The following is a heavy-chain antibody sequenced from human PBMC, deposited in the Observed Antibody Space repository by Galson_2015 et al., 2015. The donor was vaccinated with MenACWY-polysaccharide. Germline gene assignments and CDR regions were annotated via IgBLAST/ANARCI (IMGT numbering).Heavy chain of an antibody. D-gene: IGHD2-21*01. CDR1: GFGFTRYS. CDR3: ARERATVIADSNGMDV. J-gene: IGHJ6*02. Sequence: ALILAGAASGFGFTRYSMNWVGQAPGEGLEWLSYVTGSSDTIYYADSVKGRFTISRDNAQNSVVLQLRSLTVEDTAVYYCARERATVIADSNGMDVWGQGTAVTVSS. CDR2: VTGSSDTI. V-gene: IGHV3-48*01.